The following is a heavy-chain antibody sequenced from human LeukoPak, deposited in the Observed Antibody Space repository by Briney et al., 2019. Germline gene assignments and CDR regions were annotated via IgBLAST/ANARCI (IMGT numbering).Heavy chain of an antibody. CDR2: IKKDGSEK. CDR1: GFTFSSYW. Sequence: GGSLRLSCAASGFTFSSYWMTWVRQAPGKGLEWVANIKKDGSEKYYVDSVKGRFTISRDNAKTSLYLQMNSLRAEDTAVYYCARDLSGVTGYTYGRGIDYWGQGTLVTVSS. D-gene: IGHD5-18*01. CDR3: ARDLSGVTGYTYGRGIDY. J-gene: IGHJ4*02. V-gene: IGHV3-7*01.